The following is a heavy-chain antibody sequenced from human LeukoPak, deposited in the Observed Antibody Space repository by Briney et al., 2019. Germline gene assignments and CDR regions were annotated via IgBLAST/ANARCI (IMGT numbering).Heavy chain of an antibody. CDR1: GFTFSNYW. D-gene: IGHD1-26*01. V-gene: IGHV3-7*05. Sequence: GRSLRLSCAASGFTFSNYWMSWVRQAPGKGLEWVASIEQDGSEQHYVDSVKGRFTISRDNAKNSLSLQMNSLRADDTAVYYCARGGGTSDFWGRGTLVTVSS. J-gene: IGHJ4*02. CDR3: ARGGGTSDF. CDR2: IEQDGSEQ.